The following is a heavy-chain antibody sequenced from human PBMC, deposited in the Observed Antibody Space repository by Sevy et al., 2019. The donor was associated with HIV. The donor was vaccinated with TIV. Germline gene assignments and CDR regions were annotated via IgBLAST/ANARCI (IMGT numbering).Heavy chain of an antibody. CDR3: ARDCSSTSCLWGMDV. CDR1: GFTFSTYW. J-gene: IGHJ6*02. V-gene: IGHV3-7*03. D-gene: IGHD2-2*01. Sequence: GGSLRLSCTASGFTFSTYWMSWVRQAPGKGLEWVANIKKDGSEKYYVNSVKGRFTISRDNANKSLYLQMNGLRAEDTAVYYCARDCSSTSCLWGMDVWGQGTTVTVSS. CDR2: IKKDGSEK.